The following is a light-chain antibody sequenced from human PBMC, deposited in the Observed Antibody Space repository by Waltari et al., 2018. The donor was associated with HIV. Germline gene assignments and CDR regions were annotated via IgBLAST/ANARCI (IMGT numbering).Light chain of an antibody. Sequence: QSVMTQPPSASATPGQTVTISCSGSSSNNGTNTVNWYQQLPGTAPKLPIYHNHQRPSGVPDRCSGSKSGTSASLAISGLQSEDEAAYYCAAWDVSLSGLWVFGGGTKLTGL. CDR2: HNH. CDR1: SSNNGTNT. CDR3: AAWDVSLSGLWV. V-gene: IGLV1-44*01. J-gene: IGLJ3*02.